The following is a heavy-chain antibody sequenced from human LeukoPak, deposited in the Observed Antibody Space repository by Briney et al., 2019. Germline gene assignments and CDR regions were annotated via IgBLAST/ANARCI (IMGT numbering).Heavy chain of an antibody. V-gene: IGHV3-23*01. Sequence: PGGSLRLSCAASGFPFSSYAMSWVRQAPGKGLEWVSAISGSGGSTYYADSVKGRFTISRDNSKNTLYLQMNSLRAEDTAAYYCAKALRGYSYGEAFDIWGQGTMVTVSS. CDR2: ISGSGGST. CDR3: AKALRGYSYGEAFDI. CDR1: GFPFSSYA. D-gene: IGHD5-18*01. J-gene: IGHJ3*02.